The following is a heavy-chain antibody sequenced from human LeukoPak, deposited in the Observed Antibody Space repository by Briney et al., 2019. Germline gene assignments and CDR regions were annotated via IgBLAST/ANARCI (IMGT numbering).Heavy chain of an antibody. CDR2: INTNTGNP. D-gene: IGHD6-13*01. J-gene: IGHJ5*02. V-gene: IGHV7-4-1*02. CDR1: GYTFTSYA. Sequence: ASVKVSCKASGYTFTSYAMNWVRQAPGQGLEWMGWINTNTGNPTYAQGFTGRFVFSLDTSVSTAYLQISSLKAEDTAVYYCARAQYSSSWYAGPWFDPWGQGTLVTVSS. CDR3: ARAQYSSSWYAGPWFDP.